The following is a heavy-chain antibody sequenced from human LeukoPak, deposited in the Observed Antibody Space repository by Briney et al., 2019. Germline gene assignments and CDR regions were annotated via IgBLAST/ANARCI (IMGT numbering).Heavy chain of an antibody. CDR2: ISSDESST. CDR3: AREGGSFLRYFDS. D-gene: IGHD1-26*01. V-gene: IGHV3-74*01. Sequence: PGGSLRLSCAASGFTFSSYGMHWVRQAPGEGLVWVSRISSDESSTNYADSVKGRFTISRDNTKNTLYLQMNSLRAEDTAVYFCAREGGSFLRYFDSWGQGTLVTVSS. CDR1: GFTFSSYG. J-gene: IGHJ4*02.